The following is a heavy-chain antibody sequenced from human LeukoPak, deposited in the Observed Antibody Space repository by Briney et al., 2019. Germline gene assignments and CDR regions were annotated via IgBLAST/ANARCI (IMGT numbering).Heavy chain of an antibody. CDR1: RITFRNAW. CDR3: ATGVVTGTSR. CDR2: IRSKTEGETK. J-gene: IGHJ4*02. Sequence: GGSLRLSCAVSRITFRNAWMSWVRRAPGKGLEWVARIRSKTEGETKEYAASVKGRFTISGDDSRSRLYLQMNSLKTEDTAVYYCATGVVTGTSRWGQGTLVTVSS. V-gene: IGHV3-15*01. D-gene: IGHD1-1*01.